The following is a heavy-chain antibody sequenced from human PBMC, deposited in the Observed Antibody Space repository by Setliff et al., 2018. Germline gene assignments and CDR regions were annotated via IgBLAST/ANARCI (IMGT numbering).Heavy chain of an antibody. V-gene: IGHV1-2*02. CDR1: GYTFIGYY. D-gene: IGHD3-22*01. Sequence: ASVKVSCKTSGYTFIGYYVHWVRQAPGRGLEWMGWINPNTGGTNYAQKFQGRVTVTSDTSISTAYMDMSSLRSEDTAVYYCARDVFPYHYEGAFDIWGQGTMVTVSS. CDR3: ARDVFPYHYEGAFDI. CDR2: INPNTGGT. J-gene: IGHJ3*02.